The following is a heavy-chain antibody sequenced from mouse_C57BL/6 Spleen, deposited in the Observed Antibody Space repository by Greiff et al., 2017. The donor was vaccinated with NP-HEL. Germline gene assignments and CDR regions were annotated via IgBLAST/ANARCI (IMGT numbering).Heavy chain of an antibody. Sequence: QVQLKESGPGLVQPSQSLSITCTVSGFSLTSYGVHWVRQSPGKGLEWLGVLWSGGSTDYNAAFISRLSISKDNSKSQVFFKMNSLQADDTAIYYCARSDYYGSPFAYWGQGTLVTVSA. V-gene: IGHV2-2*01. CDR2: LWSGGST. D-gene: IGHD1-1*01. CDR3: ARSDYYGSPFAY. J-gene: IGHJ3*01. CDR1: GFSLTSYG.